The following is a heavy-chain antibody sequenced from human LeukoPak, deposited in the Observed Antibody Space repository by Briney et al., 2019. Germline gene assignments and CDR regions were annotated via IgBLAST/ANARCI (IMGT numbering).Heavy chain of an antibody. D-gene: IGHD3-10*01. V-gene: IGHV4-38-2*02. Sequence: PSETLSLTCSVSGYSISSGYFWGWIRQPPGKGLEWIATISHSGNTYYNPSLQSRVTISVDTSKNQFSLKLRSVTAADTAVYYCARWGSSGSYWGNWFDPWGQGTLVTVSS. CDR1: GYSISSGYF. CDR2: ISHSGNT. J-gene: IGHJ5*02. CDR3: ARWGSSGSYWGNWFDP.